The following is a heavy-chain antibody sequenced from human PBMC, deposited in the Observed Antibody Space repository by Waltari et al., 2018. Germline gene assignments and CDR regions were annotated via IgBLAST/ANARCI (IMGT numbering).Heavy chain of an antibody. CDR3: VREGNYYDEFDY. CDR1: GFPLSTYE. J-gene: IGHJ4*02. CDR2: STSSGTTI. D-gene: IGHD3-22*01. V-gene: IGHV3-48*03. Sequence: EVQLVESGGGLVQPGGSLRLSCAASGFPLSTYEMNWVRQAPGKGLEWISYSTSSGTTIYYTDSVKGRFAMSRDNAKNSLFLQMNSLRAEDTGVYYCVREGNYYDEFDYWGQGTRVTVSS.